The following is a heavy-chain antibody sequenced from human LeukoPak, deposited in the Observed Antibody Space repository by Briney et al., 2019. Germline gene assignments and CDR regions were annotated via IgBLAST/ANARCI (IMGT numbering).Heavy chain of an antibody. D-gene: IGHD1-26*01. CDR2: INKDGGEK. V-gene: IGHV3-7*03. Sequence: GGSLRLSCAASGFTVDSNYMSWVRQAPGKGLEWVANINKDGGEKYYVDSVKGRFTISRDNAKNSLYLQMNSLRADDTAVYYCVKDSPPRYSGSPPAYWGQGTLVTVSS. J-gene: IGHJ4*02. CDR3: VKDSPPRYSGSPPAY. CDR1: GFTVDSNY.